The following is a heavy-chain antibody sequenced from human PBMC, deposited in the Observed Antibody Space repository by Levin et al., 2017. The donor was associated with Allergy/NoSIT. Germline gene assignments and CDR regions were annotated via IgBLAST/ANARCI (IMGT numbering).Heavy chain of an antibody. J-gene: IGHJ4*02. V-gene: IGHV3-48*01. Sequence: GESLKISCAASGFTFSSYNMNWVRQAPGKGLEWVSYISSSISIVYYADPVKGRFTISRDNAKNSLHLQMNSLRAEDTAVYYCARGSRSFGTTDFWGQGTLVTVSS. D-gene: IGHD1-1*01. CDR2: ISSSISIV. CDR3: ARGSRSFGTTDF. CDR1: GFTFSSYN.